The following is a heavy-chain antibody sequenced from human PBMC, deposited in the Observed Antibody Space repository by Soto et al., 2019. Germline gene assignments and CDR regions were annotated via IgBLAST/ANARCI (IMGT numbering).Heavy chain of an antibody. Sequence: EVQLLESGGGLVQPGGSLRLSCAASGFTFSSYAMSWVRQAPGKGLEWVSAISGSGGSTYYADSVKGRFTISRDNSKNTLYLQRNSLRAEDTAVYYCAKVDVMGLQGGMDVWGQGTTVTVSS. CDR2: ISGSGGST. D-gene: IGHD2-21*01. CDR1: GFTFSSYA. V-gene: IGHV3-23*01. J-gene: IGHJ6*02. CDR3: AKVDVMGLQGGMDV.